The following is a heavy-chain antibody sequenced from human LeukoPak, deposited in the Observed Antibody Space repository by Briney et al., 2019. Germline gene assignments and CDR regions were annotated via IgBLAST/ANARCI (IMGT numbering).Heavy chain of an antibody. V-gene: IGHV4-34*01. CDR3: ARGGNDILTGYYIEYFDY. CDR2: IYHSGST. J-gene: IGHJ4*02. Sequence: PSETLSLTCAVYGGSFSGYYWSWIRQPPGKGLEWIGYIYHSGSTYYNPSLKSRVTISLDRSKNQFSLKLSSVTAADTAVYYCARGGNDILTGYYIEYFDYWGQGTLVTVSS. D-gene: IGHD3-9*01. CDR1: GGSFSGYY.